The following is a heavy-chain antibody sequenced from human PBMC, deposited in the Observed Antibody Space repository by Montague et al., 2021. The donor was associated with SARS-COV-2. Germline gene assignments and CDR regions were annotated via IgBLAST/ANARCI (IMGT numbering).Heavy chain of an antibody. D-gene: IGHD2/OR15-2a*01. J-gene: IGHJ6*02. CDR1: GFTFTTYA. CDR3: ARDLFYIRNYYYYYGTDV. Sequence: SLRLSCAASGFTFTTYAMHWVRQAPGKGLEWMAVISNDGTKIYYADSVKGRFTISRDNSKNTLYLQLNRLRAEDTALYHCARDLFYIRNYYYYYGTDVWGQGTTVTVSS. CDR2: ISNDGTKI. V-gene: IGHV3-30*04.